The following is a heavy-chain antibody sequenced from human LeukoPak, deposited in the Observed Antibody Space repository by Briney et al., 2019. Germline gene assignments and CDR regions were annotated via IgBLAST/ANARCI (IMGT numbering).Heavy chain of an antibody. Sequence: SETLSLTRTVSGGSISSSNYCWGWIRQPPGKGLEWIGTFCYSGSTYYNPSLKSRVTISVDTSKNQFSLKLSSVTVADTAVYYCARHLAPDFWTYDYWGQGTLVTVSS. CDR3: ARHLAPDFWTYDY. CDR1: GGSISSSNYC. D-gene: IGHD3-3*01. CDR2: FCYSGST. V-gene: IGHV4-39*01. J-gene: IGHJ4*02.